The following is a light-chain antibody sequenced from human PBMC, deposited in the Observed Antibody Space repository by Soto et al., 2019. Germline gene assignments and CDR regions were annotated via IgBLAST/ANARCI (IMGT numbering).Light chain of an antibody. CDR1: QSIGST. Sequence: IVMTQSPATLSVSPGERATLSCRASQSIGSTLAWYQQKPGQTPRLLIYDASTRATGIPARFSGIGSGTEFTLIISSLQSEDFAVYYCQHYKTWPLSFCGGTKVEI. J-gene: IGKJ4*01. V-gene: IGKV3-15*01. CDR3: QHYKTWPLS. CDR2: DAS.